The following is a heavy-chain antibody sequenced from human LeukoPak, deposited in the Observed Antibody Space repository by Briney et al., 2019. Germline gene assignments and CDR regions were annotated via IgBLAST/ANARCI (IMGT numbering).Heavy chain of an antibody. CDR1: GFTFDDYG. CDR3: ARGADGVSSNCRGWFDP. J-gene: IGHJ5*02. Sequence: PGGSLRLSCAASGFTFDDYGMNWVRRAPGKGLEWVSSISTSSSYIYYADSVRGRFTISRDNAKNSLYLQMNSLRAEDRAVYSCARGADGVSSNCRGWFDPWGQGTLVTVSS. V-gene: IGHV3-21*01. CDR2: ISTSSSYI. D-gene: IGHD2-8*01.